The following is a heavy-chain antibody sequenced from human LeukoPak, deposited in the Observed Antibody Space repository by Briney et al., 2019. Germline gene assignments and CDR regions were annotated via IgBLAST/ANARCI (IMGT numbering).Heavy chain of an antibody. CDR3: ARERSWAVAGTANDAFDI. V-gene: IGHV1-2*02. CDR2: INPQRGDT. J-gene: IGHJ3*02. Sequence: ASVKVSCKASGSTFTGYYIHWVRQAPGQGLEWMGWINPQRGDTYSAQQFQGRVTMTRDTSINTAYMELSRLRSDDTAMYYCARERSWAVAGTANDAFDIWGQGTMVTVSS. CDR1: GSTFTGYY. D-gene: IGHD6-19*01.